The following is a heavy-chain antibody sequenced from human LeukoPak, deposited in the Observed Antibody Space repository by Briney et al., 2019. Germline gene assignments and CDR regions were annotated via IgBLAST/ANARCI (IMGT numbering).Heavy chain of an antibody. J-gene: IGHJ4*02. CDR1: GLTLTNAW. CDR3: AREGQYYFGY. Sequence: GGSLRLSCGASGLTLTNAWLSWVRQAPGKGLEWISYISASGSTIQYADSVKGRFTISRDNAKNSLDLQMNSLRDEDTAVYYCAREGQYYFGYWGQGNLVTVSS. CDR2: ISASGSTI. V-gene: IGHV3-48*02.